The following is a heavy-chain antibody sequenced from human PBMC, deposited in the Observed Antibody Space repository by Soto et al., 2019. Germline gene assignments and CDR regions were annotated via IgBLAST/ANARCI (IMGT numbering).Heavy chain of an antibody. V-gene: IGHV1-69*08. J-gene: IGHJ5*02. CDR2: IIPILGIA. D-gene: IGHD6-13*01. Sequence: QGQLVQSGAEVKKPGSSVKVSCKASGGTFSSYTISWVRQAPGQGLEWMGRIIPILGIANYAQKFQGRVTITADKSTSTAYMELSSLRSEDTAVYYCARERIAAAGNWFDPWGQGPLVTVSS. CDR3: ARERIAAAGNWFDP. CDR1: GGTFSSYT.